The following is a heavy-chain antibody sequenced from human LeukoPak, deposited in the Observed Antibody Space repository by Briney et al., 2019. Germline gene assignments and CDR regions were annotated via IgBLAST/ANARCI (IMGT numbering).Heavy chain of an antibody. V-gene: IGHV4-59*08. CDR3: ARHRQSDGDAFDF. CDR1: GGSMSGYY. J-gene: IGHJ3*01. Sequence: PSETLSLTCIVSGGSMSGYYWSWIRQPPGKGLEWIGYYFFPGSTKHNPSLNSRVTMSGDASKNQFSVKLYSVTAADTAVYYCARHRQSDGDAFDFWGQGTMVTVSS. CDR2: YFFPGST.